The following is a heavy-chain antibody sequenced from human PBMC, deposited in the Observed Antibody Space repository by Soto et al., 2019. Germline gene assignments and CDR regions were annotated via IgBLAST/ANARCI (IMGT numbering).Heavy chain of an antibody. Sequence: QVQLVESGGGVVQPGRSLRLSCAASGFTFSSYAMHWVRQAPGKGLEWVAVISYDGSNKYYTDSVKGRFTISRDNSKNTLYLQMNSLRAEDTAVYYCARPLWSDDYNWGYFDLWGRGPLVTVSS. D-gene: IGHD4-4*01. CDR2: ISYDGSNK. CDR3: ARPLWSDDYNWGYFDL. V-gene: IGHV3-30-3*01. J-gene: IGHJ2*01. CDR1: GFTFSSYA.